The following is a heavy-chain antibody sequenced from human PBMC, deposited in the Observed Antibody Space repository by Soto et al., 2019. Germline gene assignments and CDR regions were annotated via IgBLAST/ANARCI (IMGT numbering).Heavy chain of an antibody. CDR3: ARDFGYGYYLDY. Sequence: GSLRLSCVASGFSCSNYNMDWVRQAPGKGLEWVSYITDSSDTGHYADFVRCRFTISRDNAESSLYLQMNSLRDEDTAVYFCARDFGYGYYLDYWGRGTVVSVSS. J-gene: IGHJ4*02. V-gene: IGHV3-48*02. CDR1: GFSCSNYN. CDR2: ITDSSDTG. D-gene: IGHD5-18*01.